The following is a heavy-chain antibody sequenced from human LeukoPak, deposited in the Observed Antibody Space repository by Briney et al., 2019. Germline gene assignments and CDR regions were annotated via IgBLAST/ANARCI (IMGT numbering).Heavy chain of an antibody. CDR2: FTGSSTTI. Sequence: GGSLRLSCIGSTFTFSDYGMHWVRQAPGKGLEWIASFTGSSTTIYYADSVKGRFTISRDNAKNSLYLQMNSLRAEDTALYYCARDLGGSSWSLRAFDIWGQGTMVTVSS. D-gene: IGHD6-13*01. V-gene: IGHV3-48*04. CDR1: TFTFSDYG. CDR3: ARDLGGSSWSLRAFDI. J-gene: IGHJ3*02.